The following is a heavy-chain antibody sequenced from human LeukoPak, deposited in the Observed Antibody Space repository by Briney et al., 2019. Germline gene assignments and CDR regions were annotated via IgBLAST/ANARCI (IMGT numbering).Heavy chain of an antibody. V-gene: IGHV4-34*01. CDR3: ARAVDPHRYDSSGFDQ. D-gene: IGHD3-22*01. CDR1: GGSFSGYY. Sequence: SETLSLTCAVYGGSFSGYYWSWIRQPPGKGLEWIGEINHSGSTNYNPSLKSRVTISVDTSKNQFSLKLSSVTAADTAVYYCARAVDPHRYDSSGFDQWGQGTLVTVSS. J-gene: IGHJ4*02. CDR2: INHSGST.